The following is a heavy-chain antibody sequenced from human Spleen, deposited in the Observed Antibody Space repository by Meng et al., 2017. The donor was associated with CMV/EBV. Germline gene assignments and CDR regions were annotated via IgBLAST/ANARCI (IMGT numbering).Heavy chain of an antibody. CDR2: INHSGTT. CDR1: FSGYY. Sequence: FSGYYWSWIRQPPGKGLEFIGDINHSGTTNYKSSLKSRIAMSVDTSKNQFSLKLRSVTAADTAVYYCARAVYYCSGSNCYRYYFDYWGQGTLVTVSS. J-gene: IGHJ4*02. D-gene: IGHD2-15*01. V-gene: IGHV4-34*10. CDR3: ARAVYYCSGSNCYRYYFDY.